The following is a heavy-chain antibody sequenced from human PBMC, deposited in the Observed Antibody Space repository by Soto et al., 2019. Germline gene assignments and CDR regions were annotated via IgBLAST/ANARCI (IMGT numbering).Heavy chain of an antibody. CDR2: IYYSGST. CDR3: AVAGSGWYRGYDAFDI. J-gene: IGHJ3*02. Sequence: QVQLQESGPGLVKPSQTLSLTCTVSGGSISSGGYYWSWIRQHPGKGLEWIGYIYYSGSTYYNPSLTRRVTISVALSKNQFSLKLSSVTAADTAVYYCAVAGSGWYRGYDAFDIWRQGTMVTVSS. D-gene: IGHD6-19*01. CDR1: GGSISSGGYY. V-gene: IGHV4-31*03.